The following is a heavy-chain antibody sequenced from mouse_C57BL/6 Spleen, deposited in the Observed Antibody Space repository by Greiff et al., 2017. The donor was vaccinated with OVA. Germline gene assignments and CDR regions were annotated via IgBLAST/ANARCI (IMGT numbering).Heavy chain of an antibody. Sequence: EVQLQQSGPGLVKPSQSLSLTCSVTGYSITSGYYWNWIRQFPGNKLEWMGNISNDGSNNYNQYLKNRISITRDTSKKQFFLKLNSVTTYDTATYYFARDGVYYGYWGQGTTLTVSS. D-gene: IGHD1-1*01. V-gene: IGHV3-6*01. CDR3: ARDGVYYGY. J-gene: IGHJ2*01. CDR2: ISNDGSN. CDR1: GYSITSGYY.